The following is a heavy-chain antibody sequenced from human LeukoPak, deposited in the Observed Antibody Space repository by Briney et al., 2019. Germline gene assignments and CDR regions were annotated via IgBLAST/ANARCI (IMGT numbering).Heavy chain of an antibody. CDR1: GFTFSSYG. Sequence: GGSLRLSCAASGFTFSSYGMHWVRQAPGKGLEWVAFIRYDGSNKYYADSVNVRFTISRDHSKNTLYLQMNSLRAEDTAVYYCAKDRSSSSVYWGQGTLVTVSS. J-gene: IGHJ4*02. D-gene: IGHD6-6*01. V-gene: IGHV3-30*02. CDR3: AKDRSSSSVY. CDR2: IRYDGSNK.